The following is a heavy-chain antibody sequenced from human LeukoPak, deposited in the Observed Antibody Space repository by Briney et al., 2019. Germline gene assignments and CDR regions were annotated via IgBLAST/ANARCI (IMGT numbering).Heavy chain of an antibody. D-gene: IGHD1-26*01. J-gene: IGHJ4*02. CDR2: IFPADSDT. CDR1: GYSFSNYW. CDR3: ARPPGVGATSFDY. Sequence: GESLKISCKGSGYSFSNYWIAWVRRMPGKGLEWMGIIFPADSDTRYSPSLQCQVTISVDKSINTAYLQWSSLKASDSAMYYCARPPGVGATSFDYWGQGTLVTVSS. V-gene: IGHV5-51*01.